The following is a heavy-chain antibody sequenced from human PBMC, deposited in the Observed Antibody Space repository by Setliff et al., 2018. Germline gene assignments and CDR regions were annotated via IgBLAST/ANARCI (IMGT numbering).Heavy chain of an antibody. V-gene: IGHV4-61*02. CDR2: IYVNGGST. CDR1: GDSISSGIYH. D-gene: IGHD2-2*01. J-gene: IGHJ5*02. Sequence: SEILSLTCSVSGDSISSGIYHWSWIRQPAGKGLEWIGRIYVNGGSTTYSPSLKSRVTISVDTSKNQFSLNLSSVTAADTAVYYCARAGYELGQYNWFDPWGQGTLVTV. CDR3: ARAGYELGQYNWFDP.